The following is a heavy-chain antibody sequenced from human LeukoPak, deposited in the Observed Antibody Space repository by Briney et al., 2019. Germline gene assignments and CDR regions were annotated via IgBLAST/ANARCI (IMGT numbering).Heavy chain of an antibody. V-gene: IGHV1-69*13. CDR3: ARSSGWRDAFDI. D-gene: IGHD3-10*01. Sequence: ASVKVSCKASGYTFTSYGISWVRQAPGQGLEWMGGIIPIFGTANYAQKFQGRVTITADESTSTAYMELSSLRSEDTAVYYCARSSGWRDAFDIWGQGTMVTVSS. J-gene: IGHJ3*02. CDR2: IIPIFGTA. CDR1: GYTFTSYG.